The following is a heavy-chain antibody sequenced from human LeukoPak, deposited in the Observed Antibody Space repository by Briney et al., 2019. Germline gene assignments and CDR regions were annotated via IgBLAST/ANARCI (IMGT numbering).Heavy chain of an antibody. Sequence: XXWXXVXXXPGKGLXXIGYIYHSGTTYYNPSLKSRVTISVDRSKNQFSLKLSSVTAADTAVYYCARGGWQQLVPDYWGQGTLVTVSS. J-gene: IGHJ4*02. CDR2: IYHSGTT. V-gene: IGHV4-30-2*01. CDR3: ARGGWQQLVPDY. CDR1: XX. D-gene: IGHD6-13*01.